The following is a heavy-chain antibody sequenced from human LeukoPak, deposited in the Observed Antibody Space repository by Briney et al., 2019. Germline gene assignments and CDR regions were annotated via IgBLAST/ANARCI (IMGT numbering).Heavy chain of an antibody. CDR3: AKRFLEWLLSPDWFDP. D-gene: IGHD3-3*01. Sequence: VGSLRLSCAASGFTFSSYAMSWVRQAPGKGLEWVSAISGSGGSTYYADSVKGRFTISRDNSKNTLYLQMNSLRAEDTAVYYCAKRFLEWLLSPDWFDPWGQGTLVTVSS. CDR2: ISGSGGST. CDR1: GFTFSSYA. V-gene: IGHV3-23*01. J-gene: IGHJ5*02.